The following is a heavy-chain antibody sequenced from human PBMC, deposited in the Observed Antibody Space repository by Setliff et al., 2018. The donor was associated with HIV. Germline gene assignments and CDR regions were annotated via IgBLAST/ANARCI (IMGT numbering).Heavy chain of an antibody. D-gene: IGHD1-26*01. Sequence: KASETLSLTCAVHGGSFSDYYWTWIRQPPGKGLEWIGEIKHSGGTNYNPSLKSRVTISVDTAKNQFSLNLTSVTAADTAVYYCARGGFKWSGSYADYWGQGTLVTVSS. CDR3: ARGGFKWSGSYADY. J-gene: IGHJ4*02. CDR2: IKHSGGT. V-gene: IGHV4-34*01. CDR1: GGSFSDYY.